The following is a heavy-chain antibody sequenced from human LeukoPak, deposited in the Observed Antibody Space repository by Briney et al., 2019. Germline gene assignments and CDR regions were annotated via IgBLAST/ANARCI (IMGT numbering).Heavy chain of an antibody. D-gene: IGHD1-26*01. Sequence: GGSLRLSCAASGFNFGAFYMSWIRQAPGKGLEFISYISDRGSSKDYVDSVRGQFTISRDNANNSLYLQMNTLRVEDTAIYYCARTIVGATVDWYFDLWGRGTPVTVSS. V-gene: IGHV3-11*04. J-gene: IGHJ2*01. CDR3: ARTIVGATVDWYFDL. CDR1: GFNFGAFY. CDR2: ISDRGSSK.